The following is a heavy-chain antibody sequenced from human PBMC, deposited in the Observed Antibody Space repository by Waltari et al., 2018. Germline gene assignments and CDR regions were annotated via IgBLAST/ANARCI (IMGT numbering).Heavy chain of an antibody. J-gene: IGHJ4*02. CDR3: TTRVAISGVPGMPDY. CDR2: RTPNRGNT. CDR1: GYTFTSYD. Sequence: QVQLVQSGAEVKKPGASVKVSCKASGYTFTSYDINWVRQATGQGLEWMGWRTPNRGNTGYAQKFQGRVTMTRNTAISTAYMELSSLRSEDTAMYYCTTRVAISGVPGMPDYWGQGTLVTVSS. D-gene: IGHD2-15*01. V-gene: IGHV1-8*01.